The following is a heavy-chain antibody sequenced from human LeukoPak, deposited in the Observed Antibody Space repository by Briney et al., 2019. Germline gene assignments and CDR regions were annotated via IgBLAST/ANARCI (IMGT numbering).Heavy chain of an antibody. CDR1: GGSVSSGSYY. V-gene: IGHV4-61*01. D-gene: IGHD1-1*01. CDR3: ARVGTADAFDI. Sequence: SETLSLTCTVSGGSVSSGSYYWRWIRQPPGKGLEWIGYIHYSGSTNYNPSLKSRVTISVDTSKNQFSLKLSSVTAADTAVYYCARVGTADAFDIWGQGTMVTVSS. J-gene: IGHJ3*02. CDR2: IHYSGST.